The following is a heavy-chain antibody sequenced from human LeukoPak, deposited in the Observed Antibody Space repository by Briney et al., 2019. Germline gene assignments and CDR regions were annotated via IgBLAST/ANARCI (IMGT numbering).Heavy chain of an antibody. Sequence: GGSVKVSCKASGYTFTGYYMHWVRQAPGQGFEWMGWINPNSGGTNYAQKFQGRVTMTRDTSISTAYMELSSLRSDDTAVYYCARSSVRGGNFDYWGQGTLVTVSS. J-gene: IGHJ4*02. CDR1: GYTFTGYY. V-gene: IGHV1-2*02. D-gene: IGHD3-10*01. CDR3: ARSSVRGGNFDY. CDR2: INPNSGGT.